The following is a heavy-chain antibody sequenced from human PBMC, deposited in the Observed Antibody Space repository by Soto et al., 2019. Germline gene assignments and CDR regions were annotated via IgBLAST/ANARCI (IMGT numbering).Heavy chain of an antibody. CDR1: GYNFTSYG. D-gene: IGHD1-7*01. J-gene: IGHJ5*02. V-gene: IGHV1-18*01. CDR3: ARDRGYNWNYGWFDP. CDR2: ISVYNGNT. Sequence: QVQLVQSGAEVKKPGASVKVSCKASGYNFTSYGISWVRQAPGQGLEWMGWISVYNGNTNYAQKHQGRVTMTTDTSTSTVYMELRSLRSDDTAVYYCARDRGYNWNYGWFDPWGQGTLVTVSS.